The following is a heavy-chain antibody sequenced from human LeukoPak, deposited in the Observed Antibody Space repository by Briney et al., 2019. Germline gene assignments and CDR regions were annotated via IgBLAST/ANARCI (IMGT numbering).Heavy chain of an antibody. CDR3: ARGWDGIAVAGSFDY. Sequence: SQTLSLTCTVSGDSTSGYYWSWIRQPPGKGLEWIGDIYYSGSTNYNPSLTSRVTMSVDTSKNQFSLKLNSVTAADTAVYYCARGWDGIAVAGSFDYWGQGTLVTVSS. CDR2: IYYSGST. V-gene: IGHV4-59*01. CDR1: GDSTSGYY. J-gene: IGHJ4*02. D-gene: IGHD6-19*01.